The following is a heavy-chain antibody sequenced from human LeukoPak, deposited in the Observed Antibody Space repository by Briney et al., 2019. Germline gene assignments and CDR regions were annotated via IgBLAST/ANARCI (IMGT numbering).Heavy chain of an antibody. CDR2: IIPIFGTA. CDR1: GGTFSSYA. CDR3: ARVPTTQLLYRYYYYYMDV. J-gene: IGHJ6*03. Sequence: GASVKVSCKASGGTFSSYAISWVRQAPGQGLEWMGGIIPIFGTANYAQKFQGRVTITADKSTSTAYMELSSLRSEDTAVYYCARVPTTQLLYRYYYYYMDVWGKGTTVTVSS. V-gene: IGHV1-69*06. D-gene: IGHD2-2*01.